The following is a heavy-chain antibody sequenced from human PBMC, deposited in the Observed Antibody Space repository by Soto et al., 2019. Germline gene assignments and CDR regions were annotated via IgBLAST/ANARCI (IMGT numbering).Heavy chain of an antibody. Sequence: QVQLVQSGAEVKKPGSSVKVSCKASGGTFSSYAISWVRQAPGQGLEWMGGIIPIFGTANYAQKLQGRVTITADESTXXAYXXLXXXXXXXXXXXYCARTILPSSSGDDYWGQGTLVTVSS. J-gene: IGHJ4*02. CDR1: GGTFSSYA. CDR3: ARTILPSSSGDDY. V-gene: IGHV1-69*01. D-gene: IGHD6-6*01. CDR2: IIPIFGTA.